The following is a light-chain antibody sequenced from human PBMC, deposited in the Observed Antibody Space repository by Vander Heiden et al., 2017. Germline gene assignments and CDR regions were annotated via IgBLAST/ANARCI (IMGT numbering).Light chain of an antibody. CDR1: TSNSGLNT. CDR2: SNN. J-gene: IGLJ2*01. CDR3: ASWDDCLIDMV. Sequence: QSELTQPPSAAGTAGQRVTMSCSGRTSNSGLNTVNCYQHLPGTAPNLLIHSNNKRPPGVPDRFSCSKSGTSASLAITGLHSEDEADYYCASWDDCLIDMVFGGGTKLTVL. V-gene: IGLV1-44*01.